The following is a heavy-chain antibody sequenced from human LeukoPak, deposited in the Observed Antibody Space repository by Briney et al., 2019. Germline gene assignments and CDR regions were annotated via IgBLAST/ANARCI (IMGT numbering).Heavy chain of an antibody. CDR1: GFTFSSYW. CDR3: ARGAYSSGPFDP. CDR2: INSDGSTT. V-gene: IGHV3-74*01. Sequence: GGSLRLSCAASGFTFSSYWMHWVRHAPGKGLVWVSRINSDGSTTTYADSVKGRFTISRDNAKNTLYLQMNSLRAEDSAVYYCARGAYSSGPFDPWGQGTLVTVSS. J-gene: IGHJ5*02. D-gene: IGHD6-19*01.